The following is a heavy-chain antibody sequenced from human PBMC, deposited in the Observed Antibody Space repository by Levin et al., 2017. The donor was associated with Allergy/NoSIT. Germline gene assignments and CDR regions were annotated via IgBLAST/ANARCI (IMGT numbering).Heavy chain of an antibody. CDR2: ISAYNGNT. D-gene: IGHD3-3*01. V-gene: IGHV1-18*01. J-gene: IGHJ4*02. Sequence: GASVKVSCKASGYTFTSYGISWVRQAPGQGLEWMGWISAYNGNTNYAQKLQGRVTMTTDTSTSTAYMELRSLGSDDTAVYYCARHYDFWSGYYTGDVLIDYWGQGTLVTVSS. CDR3: ARHYDFWSGYYTGDVLIDY. CDR1: GYTFTSYG.